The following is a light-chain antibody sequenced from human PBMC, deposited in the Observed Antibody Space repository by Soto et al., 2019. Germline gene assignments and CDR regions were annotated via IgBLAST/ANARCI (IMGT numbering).Light chain of an antibody. CDR1: QSLSSGY. CDR2: DAS. V-gene: IGKV3-20*01. J-gene: IGKJ1*01. Sequence: EIVLTQSPGTLPLSPGARVTLSGRASQSLSSGYLAWYQQRFGQAPRIRIYDASRRATGIPERLSGSGSGTDFTLTINRMEAEDFAVYYCQQYGSSPTFGLGTKVDIK. CDR3: QQYGSSPT.